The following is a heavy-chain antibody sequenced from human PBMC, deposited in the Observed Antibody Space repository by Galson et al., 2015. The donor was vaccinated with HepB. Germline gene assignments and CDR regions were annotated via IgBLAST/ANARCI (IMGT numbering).Heavy chain of an antibody. CDR1: GFTFSGYG. J-gene: IGHJ6*02. CDR2: IWYDGSNK. Sequence: SLRLSCAASGFTFSGYGMHWVRQAPGKGLEWVAVIWYDGSNKYYADSVKGRFTISRDNSKNTLYLQMNSLRAEDTAVYYCARDRIYPPVGEYYYGMDVRGQGTTVTVSS. CDR3: ARDRIYPPVGEYYYGMDV. D-gene: IGHD2-2*02. V-gene: IGHV3-33*01.